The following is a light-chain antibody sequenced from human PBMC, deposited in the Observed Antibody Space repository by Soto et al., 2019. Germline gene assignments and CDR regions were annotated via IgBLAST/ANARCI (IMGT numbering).Light chain of an antibody. CDR3: QQFSSYPLT. CDR1: QSVGSN. J-gene: IGKJ4*01. V-gene: IGKV3-20*01. Sequence: ERVMTQSPATLSVYPGERATLSCRASQSVGSNLAWYQQKPGQAPRLLIYDASSRATGIPDRFSGGGSGTDFTLTISRLEPEDFAVYFCQQFSSYPLTFGGGTKGDIK. CDR2: DAS.